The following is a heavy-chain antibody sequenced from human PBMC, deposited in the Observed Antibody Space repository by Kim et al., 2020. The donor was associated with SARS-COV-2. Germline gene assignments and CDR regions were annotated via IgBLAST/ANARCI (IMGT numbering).Heavy chain of an antibody. V-gene: IGHV3-48*04. J-gene: IGHJ4*02. CDR3: VRDNNWAFDF. CDR1: GFTFSDYS. Sequence: GGSLRLSCVASGFTFSDYSTNWVRQAPGKGLEWVSFISGGGTHYADSVKGRFTISRDNAKNSLFLQMNSLRAEDTAVYYCVRDNNWAFDFGGQGHLVTV. D-gene: IGHD1-1*01. CDR2: ISGGGT.